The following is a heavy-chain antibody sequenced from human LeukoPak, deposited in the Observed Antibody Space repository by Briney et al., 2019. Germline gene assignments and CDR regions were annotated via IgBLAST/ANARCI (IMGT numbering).Heavy chain of an antibody. CDR2: IYTSGST. Sequence: SETLSLTCTVSGGSISSGSYYWSWIRQPAGKGLEWIGRIYTSGSTNYNPSLNSRVTMSLDTSKNQFSLKLSSVTAADTAVYYCVRQVVNWGQGTLVTVSS. J-gene: IGHJ4*02. CDR3: VRQVVN. V-gene: IGHV4-61*02. CDR1: GGSISSGSYY. D-gene: IGHD2-15*01.